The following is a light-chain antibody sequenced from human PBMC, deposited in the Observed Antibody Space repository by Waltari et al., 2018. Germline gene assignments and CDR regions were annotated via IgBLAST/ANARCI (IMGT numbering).Light chain of an antibody. V-gene: IGLV1-44*01. CDR3: AAWDDSLYGRV. CDR2: GNN. CDR1: SSHLAVNT. J-gene: IGLJ2*01. Sequence: QSVLTQPPSASGTPGQTVSISCSGGSSHLAVNTVNWYQQLPGMAPKLLINGNNQRPSGVPDRFSGSKSGTSASLAISGLQSEDEADYYCAAWDDSLYGRVFGGGTKLTVL.